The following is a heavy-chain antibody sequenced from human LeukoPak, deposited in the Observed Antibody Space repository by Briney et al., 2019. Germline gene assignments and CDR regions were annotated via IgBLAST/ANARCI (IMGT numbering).Heavy chain of an antibody. D-gene: IGHD1-20*01. Sequence: SETLSLTCTVSGGSISSYYWSWIRQPPGKGLEWIGYIYHSGSTYYNPSLKSRVTISVDRSKNQFSLKLSSVTAADTAVYYCARDNYYFDYWGQETLVTVSS. CDR3: ARDNYYFDY. J-gene: IGHJ4*02. CDR2: IYHSGST. CDR1: GGSISSYY. V-gene: IGHV4-59*12.